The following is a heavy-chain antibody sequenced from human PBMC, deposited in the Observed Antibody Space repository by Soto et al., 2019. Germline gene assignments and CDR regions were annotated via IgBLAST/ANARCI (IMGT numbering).Heavy chain of an antibody. J-gene: IGHJ4*02. CDR1: GVSINNDDW. CDR3: ARRPGGLHSNIPSPYY. CDR2: IVYSGSY. Sequence: QVQLQESGPGLVNPSGTLSLTCAVSGVSINNDDWWAWVRQPPGKGLEWTGEIVYSGSYKNNPSLKTRVIISVDKSKNQFSLTLHSVTAADTAVYYCARRPGGLHSNIPSPYYWGQGTLVTVSS. D-gene: IGHD2-21*01. V-gene: IGHV4-4*02.